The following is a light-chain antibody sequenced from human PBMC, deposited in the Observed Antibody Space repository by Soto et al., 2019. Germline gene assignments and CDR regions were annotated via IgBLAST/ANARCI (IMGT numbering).Light chain of an antibody. V-gene: IGKV3-20*01. Sequence: EIVLTQSPGILSLSPGERATLSCRASQSVSSSYLAWYQHKPGQAPRLLIYDASSRATGIPDRFSGSGSGTDFTLTITRLEPEDFAVYYCQQYGSSPRTFGPGTKLEIK. CDR3: QQYGSSPRT. CDR1: QSVSSSY. J-gene: IGKJ2*01. CDR2: DAS.